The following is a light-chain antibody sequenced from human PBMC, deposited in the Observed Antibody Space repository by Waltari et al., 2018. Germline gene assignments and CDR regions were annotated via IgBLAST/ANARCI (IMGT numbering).Light chain of an antibody. CDR1: SSNIGAPFA. V-gene: IGLV1-40*01. CDR2: GNG. Sequence: QSVLTQPPSVSGAPGQRVTISCTWSSSNIGAPFAVHWYQVLPGTAPKVVIKGNGKPPSGGPDRFPGSRCGCTASPAIAGLQAEDDADYYCQSYDSSLGGSLFGGGTKLTVL. CDR3: QSYDSSLGGSL. J-gene: IGLJ2*01.